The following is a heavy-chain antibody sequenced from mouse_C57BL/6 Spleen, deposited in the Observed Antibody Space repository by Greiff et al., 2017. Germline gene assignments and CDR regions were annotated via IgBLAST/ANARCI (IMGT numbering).Heavy chain of an antibody. Sequence: VQLQQSGAELVMPGASVKMSCKASGYTFTSYWMHWVKQRPGQGLEWIGEIDPSDSYTNYNQKFKGKSTLTVDKSSSTASMQHSSLTSEDSAVYYCARKAVTTVVAFYRYFDVWGTGTTVTVSS. CDR2: IDPSDSYT. V-gene: IGHV1-69*01. CDR3: ARKAVTTVVAFYRYFDV. CDR1: GYTFTSYW. J-gene: IGHJ1*03. D-gene: IGHD1-1*01.